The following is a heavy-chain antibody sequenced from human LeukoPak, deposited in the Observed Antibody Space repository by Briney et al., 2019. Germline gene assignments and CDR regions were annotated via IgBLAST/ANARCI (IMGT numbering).Heavy chain of an antibody. J-gene: IGHJ5*02. CDR1: GGSISSSSYY. Sequence: SETLSLTCTVSGGSISSSSYYWGWIRQPPGKGLEWIGSIYYSGSTYYNPSLKSRVTMSVDTSKNQFSLKLSSVTAADTAVYYCARDIVVVPAARYNWFDPWGQGTLVTVSS. CDR2: IYYSGST. D-gene: IGHD2-2*01. V-gene: IGHV4-39*07. CDR3: ARDIVVVPAARYNWFDP.